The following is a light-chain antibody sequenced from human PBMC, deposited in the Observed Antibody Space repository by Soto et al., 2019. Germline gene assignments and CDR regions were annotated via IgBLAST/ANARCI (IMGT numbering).Light chain of an antibody. Sequence: DIQMTQSPSSLSASVGDSVTITCRTSQTINNYLNWYQQKPGKAPKLLVYSASNLQSGVPSRFSGSGSGTNFTLTISDLQPEDVTTYYCKKSASTPWTFGQGTKVEIK. CDR3: KKSASTPWT. CDR1: QTINNY. V-gene: IGKV1-39*01. J-gene: IGKJ1*01. CDR2: SAS.